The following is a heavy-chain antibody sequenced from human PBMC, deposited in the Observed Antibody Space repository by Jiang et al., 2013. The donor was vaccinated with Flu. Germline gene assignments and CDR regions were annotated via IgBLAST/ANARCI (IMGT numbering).Heavy chain of an antibody. CDR2: INTNTGNP. CDR3: ARDFLSARLTTYYYYGMDV. J-gene: IGHJ6*02. Sequence: QSGSELKKPGASVEVSCKASGYTFTSYAMNWVRQAPGQGLEWMGWINTNTGNPTYAQGFTGRFVFSLDTSVSTAYLQISSLKAEDTAVYYCARDFLSARLTTYYYYGMDVWGQGTTVTVSS. D-gene: IGHD2/OR15-2a*01. V-gene: IGHV7-4-1*02. CDR1: GYTFTSYA.